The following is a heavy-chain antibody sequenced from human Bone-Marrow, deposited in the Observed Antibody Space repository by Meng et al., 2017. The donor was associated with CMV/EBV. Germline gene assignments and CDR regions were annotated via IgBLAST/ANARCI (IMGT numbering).Heavy chain of an antibody. V-gene: IGHV3-30-3*01. CDR3: ARDRIDILTGLDY. CDR1: GFTFSSYA. J-gene: IGHJ4*02. Sequence: GESLKISCAASGFTFSSYAMHWVRQAPGKGLEWVAVISYDGSNKYYADSVKGRFTISRDNSKNTLYLQMNSLRAEDTAVYYCARDRIDILTGLDYWGQGTLVTVSS. D-gene: IGHD3-9*01. CDR2: ISYDGSNK.